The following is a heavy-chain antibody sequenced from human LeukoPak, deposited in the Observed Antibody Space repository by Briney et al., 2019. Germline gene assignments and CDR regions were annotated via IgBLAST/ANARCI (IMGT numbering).Heavy chain of an antibody. CDR3: ARAGGDGYNFDHYYYGMDV. CDR2: INPHSGGT. CDR1: GYTFTGYY. Sequence: VASVKVSCKASGYTFTGYYMHWVRQAPGQGLEWMGWINPHSGGTNYAQKFQGRVTMTRDTSISTAYMELSRLRSDDTAVYYCARAGGDGYNFDHYYYGMDVWGQGTTVTVSS. D-gene: IGHD5-24*01. J-gene: IGHJ6*02. V-gene: IGHV1-2*02.